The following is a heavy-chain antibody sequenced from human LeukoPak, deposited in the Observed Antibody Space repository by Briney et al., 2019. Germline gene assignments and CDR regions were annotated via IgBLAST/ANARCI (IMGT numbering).Heavy chain of an antibody. CDR3: AKDAVSGYYLSYFDY. Sequence: GGSLRLSCAASGFTVSSNYMSWVRQAPGKGLEWVSGISWNSGSIGYADSVKGRFTISRDNAKNSLYLQMNSLRAEDTALYYCAKDAVSGYYLSYFDYWGQGTLVTVSS. J-gene: IGHJ4*02. CDR2: ISWNSGSI. CDR1: GFTVSSNY. D-gene: IGHD3-22*01. V-gene: IGHV3-9*01.